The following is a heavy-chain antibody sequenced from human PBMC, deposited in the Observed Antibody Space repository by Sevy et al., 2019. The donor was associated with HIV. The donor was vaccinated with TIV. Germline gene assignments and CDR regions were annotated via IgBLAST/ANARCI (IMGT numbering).Heavy chain of an antibody. J-gene: IGHJ3*02. CDR1: GFIFTNSA. Sequence: ASVKVSCKASGFIFTNSAVQWVRQARGQPLEWIGWIVVGSGKTDYALKFQERVTLTRDMSISTAYMELSSLRSEDTAVYYCAAEDMTTWRGPLRVFDIWGQGTVVTVSS. V-gene: IGHV1-58*01. CDR2: IVVGSGKT. D-gene: IGHD3-16*01. CDR3: AAEDMTTWRGPLRVFDI.